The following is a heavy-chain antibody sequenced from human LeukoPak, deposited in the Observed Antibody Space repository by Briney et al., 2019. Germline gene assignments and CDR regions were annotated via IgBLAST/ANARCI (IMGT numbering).Heavy chain of an antibody. CDR3: ARVRDYGDFDYFDY. D-gene: IGHD4-17*01. V-gene: IGHV1-8*01. J-gene: IGHJ4*02. CDR1: GYTFTSYD. CDR2: MNPNSGNT. Sequence: ASVKVSCKASGYTFTSYDIHWVRQATGQGLEWMGWMNPNSGNTGYAQKFQGRVTMTRNTSISTAYMELSSLRSEDTAVYYCARVRDYGDFDYFDYWGQGTLVTVSS.